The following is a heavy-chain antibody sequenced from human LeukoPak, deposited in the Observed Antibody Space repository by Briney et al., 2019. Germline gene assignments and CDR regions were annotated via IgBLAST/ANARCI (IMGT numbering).Heavy chain of an antibody. CDR2: ISGSGDTT. CDR1: GFIFSTYA. CDR3: AKKINSGWYSPYDP. V-gene: IGHV3-23*01. Sequence: GGSLRLSCAASGFIFSTYAMTWVRQAPGKGLEWVSAISGSGDTTYYPDSVKGRFTISRDNSKNTLFLEMNSLRAEDTAIYYCAKKINSGWYSPYDPWGQGTLVTVSS. D-gene: IGHD6-19*01. J-gene: IGHJ5*02.